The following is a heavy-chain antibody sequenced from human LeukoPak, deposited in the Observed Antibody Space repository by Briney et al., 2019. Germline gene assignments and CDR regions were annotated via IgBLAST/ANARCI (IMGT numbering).Heavy chain of an antibody. CDR3: ARDRNYDHAFDI. D-gene: IGHD3-22*01. Sequence: SETLSLTCTVSGGSISTYYWSWIRQPAGKGLEWIGRIYTSGSTNYNPSLKSRVTMSVDTSKNQFSLKLSSVTAADTAIYFCARDRNYDHAFDIWGQGTMVTVSS. CDR2: IYTSGST. J-gene: IGHJ3*02. CDR1: GGSISTYY. V-gene: IGHV4-4*07.